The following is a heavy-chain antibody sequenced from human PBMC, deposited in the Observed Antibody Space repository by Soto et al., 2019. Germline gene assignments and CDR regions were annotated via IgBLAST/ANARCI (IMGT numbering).Heavy chain of an antibody. Sequence: SETLSLTCTVSGGSISSGDYYWSWIRQPPGKGLEWIGYIYYSGSTYYNPSLKSRVTISVDTSKNQFSLKLSSVTAADTAVYYCASGELRYFDWLYHYYFDYWGQGTLVTVSS. CDR3: ASGELRYFDWLYHYYFDY. V-gene: IGHV4-30-4*01. CDR2: IYYSGST. J-gene: IGHJ4*02. CDR1: GGSISSGDYY. D-gene: IGHD3-9*01.